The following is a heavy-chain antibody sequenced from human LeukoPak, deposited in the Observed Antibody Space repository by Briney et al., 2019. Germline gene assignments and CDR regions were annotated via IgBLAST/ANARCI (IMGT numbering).Heavy chain of an antibody. Sequence: ASVKVSCKASGYTFTSYGISWVRQAPGQGLEWLGGMFPMLGTTNYAQKVQGRVTITADESTSTAFMELSSLRSEDTAVYYCATVGLYYDSRVSNEGFVFDQWGQGSLVIVSS. CDR3: ATVGLYYDSRVSNEGFVFDQ. CDR2: MFPMLGTT. D-gene: IGHD3-22*01. J-gene: IGHJ4*02. V-gene: IGHV1-69*01. CDR1: GYTFTSYG.